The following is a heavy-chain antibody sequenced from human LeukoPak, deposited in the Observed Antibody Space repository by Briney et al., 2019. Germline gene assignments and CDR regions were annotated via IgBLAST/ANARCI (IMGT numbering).Heavy chain of an antibody. CDR1: GYTFTGYY. D-gene: IGHD3-10*01. Sequence: GASVKVSCKASGYTFTGYYMHWVRQAPGQGLEWMGWINPNSRGTNYAQKCHGRVTMTRDTSISTAYMALSRLRSDDTAVYYCARHSSGWSDYYGSGSHYSWGQGTLVTVSS. J-gene: IGHJ4*02. CDR2: INPNSRGT. V-gene: IGHV1-2*02. CDR3: ARHSSGWSDYYGSGSHYS.